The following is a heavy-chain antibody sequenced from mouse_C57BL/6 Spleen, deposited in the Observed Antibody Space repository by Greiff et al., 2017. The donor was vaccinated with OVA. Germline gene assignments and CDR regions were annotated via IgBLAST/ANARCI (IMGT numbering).Heavy chain of an antibody. Sequence: VQLQQPGAELVRPGTSVKLSCKASGYTFTSYWMHWVKQRPGQGLEWIGVIDHSDSYTNYNQKLKGKATLTVDTASSTAYMPLSSLTSDDSSVYYCAREVPLRSPFDYWGQGTPLTVSS. CDR2: IDHSDSYT. CDR1: GYTFTSYW. V-gene: IGHV1-59*01. J-gene: IGHJ2*01. CDR3: AREVPLRSPFDY. D-gene: IGHD3-2*02.